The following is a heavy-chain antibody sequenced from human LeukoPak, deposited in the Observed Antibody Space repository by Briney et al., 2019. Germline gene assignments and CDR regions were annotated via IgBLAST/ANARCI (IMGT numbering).Heavy chain of an antibody. CDR1: GGSTSSYY. CDR2: ISYSGST. D-gene: IGHD3-16*02. J-gene: IGHJ4*02. Sequence: PSETLSLTCTVSGGSTSSYYWSWIRQPPGKGLEWIGYISYSGSTNYNPSLKSRVTISVDTSKNQFSLKLSSVTAADTAVYYCAKYVWGSYPTFEDYWGQGTLVTVSS. CDR3: AKYVWGSYPTFEDY. V-gene: IGHV4-59*01.